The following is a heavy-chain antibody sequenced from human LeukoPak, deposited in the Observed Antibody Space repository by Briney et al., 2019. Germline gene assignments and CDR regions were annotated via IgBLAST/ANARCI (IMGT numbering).Heavy chain of an antibody. J-gene: IGHJ5*02. D-gene: IGHD3-10*01. Sequence: GESLRISCKGSGYSFTSYWISWVRQMPGKGLEWMGRIGPSDSYTNYSPSFQGHVTISADKSISTAYLQWSSLKASDTAMYYCARYRNSADWITMVRGVPPWFDPWGQGTLVTVSS. CDR1: GYSFTSYW. CDR3: ARYRNSADWITMVRGVPPWFDP. V-gene: IGHV5-10-1*01. CDR2: IGPSDSYT.